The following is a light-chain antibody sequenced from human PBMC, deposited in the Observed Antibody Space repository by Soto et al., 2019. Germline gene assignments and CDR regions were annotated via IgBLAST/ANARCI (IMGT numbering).Light chain of an antibody. CDR3: QQYNNWPPRT. V-gene: IGKV3-15*01. Sequence: EIVMTQSPATLSVSPGERATLSCRASQSVSNNLAWYQQKPGQAPRLLIYAASSMATGIPARFSGSGSGPESTLTISSLQSEDFAVYYCQQYNNWPPRTFGQGTKVEMK. J-gene: IGKJ1*01. CDR1: QSVSNN. CDR2: AAS.